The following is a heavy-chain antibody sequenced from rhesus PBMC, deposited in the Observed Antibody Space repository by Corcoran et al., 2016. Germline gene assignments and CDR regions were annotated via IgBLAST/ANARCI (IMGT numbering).Heavy chain of an antibody. Sequence: QLQLQESGPGLVKPSETLSVTCAVSGGSISSSYWSWIRQAPGKGLEWIVYIYGSGSSTNYNPSLKSRVTLSVDTAKNQLSLKLSSVTTADTAVYYCAKTGSGYSGSWNLFDYWGQGVLVTVSS. D-gene: IGHD6-25*01. CDR3: AKTGSGYSGSWNLFDY. V-gene: IGHV4-169*01. CDR1: GGSISSSY. J-gene: IGHJ4*01. CDR2: IYGSGSST.